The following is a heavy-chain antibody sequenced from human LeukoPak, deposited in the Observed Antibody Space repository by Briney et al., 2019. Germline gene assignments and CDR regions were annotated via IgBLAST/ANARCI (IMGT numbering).Heavy chain of an antibody. CDR2: INPNSGGT. D-gene: IGHD6-13*01. J-gene: IGHJ4*02. CDR1: GYTFTGYY. Sequence: ASVKVSCKASGYTFTGYYMHWVRQAPGQGLEWMGWINPNSGGTNYAQKFQGRVTMTRDTSISTAYMELSRLRSDDTAVYYRARREGAAAEYYFDYWGQGTLVTVSS. CDR3: ARREGAAAEYYFDY. V-gene: IGHV1-2*02.